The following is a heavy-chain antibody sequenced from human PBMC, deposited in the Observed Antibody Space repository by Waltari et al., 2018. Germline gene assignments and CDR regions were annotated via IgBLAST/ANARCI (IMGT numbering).Heavy chain of an antibody. Sequence: EVQLVESGGGLVQPGGSLRLSCAASGFTFSSYSMNWVRQAPGKGLEWVSYIGSSRSTKYYADSMNGRFSIARDDAKNSLYLQMNSLRAEDTAVYYCAGEHSGSYWDYFDYWGQGTLVTVSS. CDR2: IGSSRSTK. CDR1: GFTFSSYS. D-gene: IGHD1-26*01. J-gene: IGHJ4*02. V-gene: IGHV3-48*04. CDR3: AGEHSGSYWDYFDY.